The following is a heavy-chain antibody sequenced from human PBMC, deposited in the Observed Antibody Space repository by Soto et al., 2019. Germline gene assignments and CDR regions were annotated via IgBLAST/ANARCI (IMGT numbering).Heavy chain of an antibody. D-gene: IGHD4-17*01. J-gene: IGHJ4*02. CDR3: VATYGDYLDY. CDR1: GASLSSGSYY. V-gene: IGHV4-61*01. CDR2: IYYSGTT. Sequence: SETLSLTCTVSGASLSSGSYYWSWIRQPPGKGLEWLGYIYYSGTTKYNPSLTSRVTLSVDMSKNQLSLKLNSVTAADSAIYYCVATYGDYLDYWGQGTLVTVSS.